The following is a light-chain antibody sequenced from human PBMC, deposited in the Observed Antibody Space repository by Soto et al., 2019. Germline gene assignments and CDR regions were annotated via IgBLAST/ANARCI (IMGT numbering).Light chain of an antibody. J-gene: IGLJ2*01. CDR1: TGAVTSGYY. CDR2: STT. Sequence: QTVVTQEPSLTVSPGGTVNLTCASSTGAVTSGYYPGWFQQKPGQAPRALSYSTTNKHSWTPARFSGSLLGGKAALTLSGVQPEDEAEYYCLLYYGGAVVFGGGTKLTVL. V-gene: IGLV7-43*01. CDR3: LLYYGGAVV.